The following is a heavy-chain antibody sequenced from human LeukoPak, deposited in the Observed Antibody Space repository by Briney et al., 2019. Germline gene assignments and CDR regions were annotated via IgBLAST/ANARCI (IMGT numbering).Heavy chain of an antibody. CDR3: ARPSSYSSGWGSDH. V-gene: IGHV3-7*01. D-gene: IGHD6-19*01. J-gene: IGHJ4*02. CDR1: GFSFSNYW. Sequence: GGSLRLSCVGSGFSFSNYWMSWVRQAPGKGLEGVANISPDGSQKNYVDSMKSRLTIARENAKNSVYLQIDSLTVDDTAVYYCARPSSYSSGWGSDHWGQGILVTVCS. CDR2: ISPDGSQK.